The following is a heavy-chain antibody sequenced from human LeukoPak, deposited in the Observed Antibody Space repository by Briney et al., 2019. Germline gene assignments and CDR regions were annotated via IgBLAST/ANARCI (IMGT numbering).Heavy chain of an antibody. CDR3: VRDYCSGVTCYDGY. J-gene: IGHJ4*02. D-gene: IGHD2-15*01. Sequence: GGSLRLSCVASGFTFSSYWMSWVRQAPGKGLEWLADIKQDGSEKYYVDSVKGRFTISRDNAKNSLYLQMNSLRAEDTAVYYCVRDYCSGVTCYDGYWGQGTLVTVSS. CDR2: IKQDGSEK. CDR1: GFTFSSYW. V-gene: IGHV3-7*04.